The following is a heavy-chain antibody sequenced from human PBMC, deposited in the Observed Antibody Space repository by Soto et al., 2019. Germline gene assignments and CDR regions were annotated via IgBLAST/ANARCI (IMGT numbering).Heavy chain of an antibody. D-gene: IGHD6-6*01. CDR1: GGSFSSNP. CDR3: ARVGRLDSSAPRYYFDY. Sequence: QVQLVQSGSEVKKPGSSVKVSCKASGGSFSSNPISWVRQAPGQGLEWMAGIIPIFATVHYAQKIQGRVTITAAETTRTAYMELTRLRSEDTAVYFCARVGRLDSSAPRYYFDYWCHGTLVTVSS. J-gene: IGHJ4*01. CDR2: IIPIFATV. V-gene: IGHV1-69*01.